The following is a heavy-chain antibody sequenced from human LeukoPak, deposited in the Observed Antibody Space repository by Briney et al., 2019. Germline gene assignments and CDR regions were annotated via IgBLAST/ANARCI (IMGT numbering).Heavy chain of an antibody. D-gene: IGHD5-24*01. V-gene: IGHV1-2*02. Sequence: GASVKVSCKASGYTFTGYYMHWVRQAPGQGLEWMGWINPNSGGTNYAQKFQGRVTMTRDTSISTAYMELSSLRSEDTAVYYCASCRDGRSHYFDYWGQGTLVTVSS. CDR2: INPNSGGT. J-gene: IGHJ4*02. CDR1: GYTFTGYY. CDR3: ASCRDGRSHYFDY.